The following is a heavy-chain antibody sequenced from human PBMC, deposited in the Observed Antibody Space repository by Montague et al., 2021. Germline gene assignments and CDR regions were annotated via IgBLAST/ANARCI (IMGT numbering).Heavy chain of an antibody. V-gene: IGHV4-59*01. CDR1: GDSINGWY. CDR3: ARQGLYGSGGFFI. CDR2: VFYSGAT. J-gene: IGHJ4*02. D-gene: IGHD2-15*01. Sequence: SETVSLTCSVSGDSINGWYWSWIRQPAGKVLEWIGSVFYSGATNXNPSLKSRVTMSADTSNNQVSLKVNSVTAADTAVYYCARQGLYGSGGFFIWGLGTLVTVSS.